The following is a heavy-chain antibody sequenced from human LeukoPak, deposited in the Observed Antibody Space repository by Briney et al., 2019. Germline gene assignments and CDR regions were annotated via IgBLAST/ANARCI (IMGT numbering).Heavy chain of an antibody. Sequence: GGSLRLSCAASGFTFSSYSMNWVRQAPGKGLEWVPSISSSSSYIYYADSVKGRFTISRDNAKNSLYLQMNSLRAEDTAVYYCARDVAGRYYYYYMDVWGKGTTVTVSS. D-gene: IGHD2-15*01. CDR3: ARDVAGRYYYYYMDV. J-gene: IGHJ6*03. CDR2: ISSSSSYI. CDR1: GFTFSSYS. V-gene: IGHV3-21*01.